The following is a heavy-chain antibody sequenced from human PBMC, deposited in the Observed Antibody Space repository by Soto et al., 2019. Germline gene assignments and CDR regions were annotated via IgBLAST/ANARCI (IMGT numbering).Heavy chain of an antibody. CDR3: AVSSTTAGGY. D-gene: IGHD1-1*01. CDR2: ISGSGGST. CDR1: GFTFSSYA. Sequence: GGSLRLSCEASGFTFSSYAMSWVRQAPGKGLEWVSAISGSGGSTYYADSVRGRFTISRDNSKNTLYLQMNSLRAEDTAVYYCAVSSTTAGGYWGQGTLVTVSS. J-gene: IGHJ4*02. V-gene: IGHV3-23*01.